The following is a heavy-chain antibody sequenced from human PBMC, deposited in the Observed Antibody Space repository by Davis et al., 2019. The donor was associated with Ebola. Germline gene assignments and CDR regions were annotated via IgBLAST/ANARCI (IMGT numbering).Heavy chain of an antibody. CDR1: GFTFSDYY. CDR3: AKDQSMIRRYYFDY. D-gene: IGHD3-22*01. CDR2: ISSSSSYT. Sequence: GESLKISCAASGFTFSDYYMSWIRQAPGKGLEWVSYISSSSSYTNYADSVKGRFTISRDNSKNTLYLQMNSLRAEDTAVYYCAKDQSMIRRYYFDYWGQGTLVTVSS. J-gene: IGHJ4*02. V-gene: IGHV3-11*05.